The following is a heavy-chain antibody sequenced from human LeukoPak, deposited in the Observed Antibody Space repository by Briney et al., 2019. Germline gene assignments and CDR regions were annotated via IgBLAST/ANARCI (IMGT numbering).Heavy chain of an antibody. Sequence: SETLSLTCTVSGASISSSDWSWIRQPAGKGLEWIGHIYINGSTNYSPSLKSRVTMSVDTSKNQFSLKLSSVTAADTAVYYCAGDEDYCSGGSCYPRFDAFDIWGQGTMVTVSS. V-gene: IGHV4-4*07. CDR2: IYINGST. D-gene: IGHD2-15*01. CDR1: GASISSSD. J-gene: IGHJ3*02. CDR3: AGDEDYCSGGSCYPRFDAFDI.